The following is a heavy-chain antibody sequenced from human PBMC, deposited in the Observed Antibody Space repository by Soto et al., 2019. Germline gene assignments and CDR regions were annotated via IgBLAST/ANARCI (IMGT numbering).Heavy chain of an antibody. CDR2: ISRSGGRA. D-gene: IGHD3-3*01. V-gene: IGHV3-23*01. CDR3: AKDPYYDFSSGEYHAYDRDVEV. Sequence: GGSLRLSCEVSGVPFSEYAMTWIRQAPGKGLEWVSGISRSGGRAFFADSVKGRFTISIDNFKNTVFLQMSSLRLDDTAVYFCAKDPYYDFSSGEYHAYDRDVEVWGHGTMVTASS. CDR1: GVPFSEYA. J-gene: IGHJ6*02.